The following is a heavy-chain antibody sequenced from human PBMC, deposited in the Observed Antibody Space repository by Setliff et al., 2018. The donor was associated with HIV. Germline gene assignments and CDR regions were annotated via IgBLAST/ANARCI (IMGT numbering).Heavy chain of an antibody. CDR2: IYYSGMT. J-gene: IGHJ5*02. V-gene: IGHV4-59*08. CDR1: GGSISSYY. D-gene: IGHD3-10*01. Sequence: SETLSLTCSVSGGSISSYYWSWIRQPPGKGLEWIGDIYYSGMTNYNPSLQSRFTISVDTSKNQFSLKLSSVPAADTAVYYCARRIDNSGTFPDKNWFDPWGQGSPVTVSS. CDR3: ARRIDNSGTFPDKNWFDP.